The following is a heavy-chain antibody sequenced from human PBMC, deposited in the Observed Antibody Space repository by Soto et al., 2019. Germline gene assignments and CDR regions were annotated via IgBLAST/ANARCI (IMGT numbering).Heavy chain of an antibody. J-gene: IGHJ6*02. D-gene: IGHD6-25*01. V-gene: IGHV1-18*01. CDR3: ARPSGYSSGSGYYYYYGMDV. CDR2: ISAYNGNT. Sequence: GASVKVSCKASGYTFTSYGISWVRQAPGQGLEWMGWISAYNGNTNYAQKLQGRVTMTTDNSKNTLYLQMNSLRAEDTAVYYCARPSGYSSGSGYYYYYGMDVWGQATTVTVSS. CDR1: GYTFTSYG.